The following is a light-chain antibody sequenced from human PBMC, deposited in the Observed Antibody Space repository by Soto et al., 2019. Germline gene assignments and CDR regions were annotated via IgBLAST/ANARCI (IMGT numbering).Light chain of an antibody. V-gene: IGKV3-15*01. J-gene: IGKJ2*03. Sequence: EIVMTQSPATLSVSPGERATLSCRASQSVSSNLAWYQQKPGQAPRLLIYGASTRASGIPGRFSGSGSGTEXHLTIXSLQSEXXXXYXCQQYDNWPPMYSFGQGTRLEIK. CDR2: GAS. CDR3: QQYDNWPPMYS. CDR1: QSVSSN.